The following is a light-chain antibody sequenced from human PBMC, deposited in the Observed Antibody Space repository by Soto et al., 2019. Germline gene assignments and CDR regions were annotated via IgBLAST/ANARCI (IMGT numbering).Light chain of an antibody. Sequence: QSALTQPPSASGSPGQSVTISCTGTSSDVGGYNSVSWYQQHPGKAPKLMIYEVTKRPSGVPDRFSGSKSGNTASLTVSGLQADDEADYYCSSYAGRNNLVFGGGTKLTVL. J-gene: IGLJ2*01. CDR3: SSYAGRNNLV. CDR1: SSDVGGYNS. CDR2: EVT. V-gene: IGLV2-8*01.